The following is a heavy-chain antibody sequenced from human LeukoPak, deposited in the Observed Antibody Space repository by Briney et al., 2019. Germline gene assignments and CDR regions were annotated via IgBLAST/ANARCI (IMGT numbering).Heavy chain of an antibody. CDR3: ARHPRNTIFGSLDV. D-gene: IGHD3-3*01. Sequence: ASVKVSCKASGYTXTGYYMHWVRQAPGQGLEWMGWINPNSGGTNYAQKFQGRVTMTRDTSISTAYMELSRLRSDDTAVYYCARHPRNTIFGSLDVWGQGTTVTVSS. CDR2: INPNSGGT. J-gene: IGHJ6*02. V-gene: IGHV1-2*02. CDR1: GYTXTGYY.